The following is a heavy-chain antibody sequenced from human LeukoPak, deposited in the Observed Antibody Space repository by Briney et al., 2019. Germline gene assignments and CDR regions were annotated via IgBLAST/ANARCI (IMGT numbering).Heavy chain of an antibody. CDR1: GFTFSTYN. D-gene: IGHD3-10*01. CDR2: IGNSSYK. Sequence: GGSLRLSCAASGFTFSTYNMNWVRQAPGKGLEWVSSIGNSSYKYYADSVKGRFTVSRDNAKNSLYLQMNSLRAEDTAVYYCARVGGFGELLYQNYHYYYMDVWGKGTTVTISS. CDR3: ARVGGFGELLYQNYHYYYMDV. V-gene: IGHV3-21*01. J-gene: IGHJ6*03.